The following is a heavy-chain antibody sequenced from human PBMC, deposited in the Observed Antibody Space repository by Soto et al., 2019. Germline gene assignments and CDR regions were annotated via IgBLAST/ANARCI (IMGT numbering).Heavy chain of an antibody. Sequence: PXGSLRLSCAASGVTFSSYWMSWVRQAPGKGLEWVANIKQDGSEKYYVDSVKGRFTISRDNAKNSLYLQMNSLRAEDTAVYYCARDPYYYQYWGQGTLVTVSS. D-gene: IGHD3-22*01. CDR1: GVTFSSYW. CDR3: ARDPYYYQY. V-gene: IGHV3-7*03. J-gene: IGHJ4*02. CDR2: IKQDGSEK.